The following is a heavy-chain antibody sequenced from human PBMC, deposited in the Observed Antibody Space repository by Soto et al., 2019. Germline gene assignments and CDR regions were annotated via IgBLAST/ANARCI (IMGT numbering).Heavy chain of an antibody. Sequence: SETLSLTCTVSGGSISSGGYYWSWIRQHPGKGLEWIGYIYYSGSTYYNPSLKSRVTISVDTSKNQFSLKLSSVTAADTAVYYCARVNQGGFEAPEGGIDYWGQGTLVTVSS. J-gene: IGHJ4*02. CDR2: IYYSGST. CDR1: GGSISSGGYY. D-gene: IGHD3-16*01. V-gene: IGHV4-31*03. CDR3: ARVNQGGFEAPEGGIDY.